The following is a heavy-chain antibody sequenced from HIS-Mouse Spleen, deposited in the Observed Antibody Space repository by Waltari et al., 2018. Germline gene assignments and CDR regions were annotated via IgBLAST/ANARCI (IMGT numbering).Heavy chain of an antibody. D-gene: IGHD6-13*01. Sequence: QLQLQESGPGLVTPSETLSLTCTVSGRSISSSSYYCGWIRQPPGKGLEWIGSIYYSGSTYYNPSLKSRVTISVDTSKNQFSLKLSSVTAADTAVYYCAREIPYSSSWYDWYFDLWGRGTLVTVSS. J-gene: IGHJ2*01. CDR2: IYYSGST. CDR1: GRSISSSSYY. CDR3: AREIPYSSSWYDWYFDL. V-gene: IGHV4-39*07.